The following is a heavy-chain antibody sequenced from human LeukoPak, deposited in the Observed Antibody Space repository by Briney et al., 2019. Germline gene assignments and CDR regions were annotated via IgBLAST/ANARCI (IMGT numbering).Heavy chain of an antibody. J-gene: IGHJ4*02. Sequence: SETLSLTCAVYGGSFSGYYWSWIRQPPGKGLEWIGEINHSGSTNYNPSLKSRVTISVDTSKNQFSLKLSSVTAADTAVYYCARTLHYGPGCIDYWGQGTLVTVSS. CDR3: ARTLHYGPGCIDY. CDR1: GGSFSGYY. V-gene: IGHV4-34*01. CDR2: INHSGST. D-gene: IGHD3-10*01.